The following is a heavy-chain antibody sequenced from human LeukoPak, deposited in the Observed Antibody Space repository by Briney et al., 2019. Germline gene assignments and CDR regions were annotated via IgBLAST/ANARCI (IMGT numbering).Heavy chain of an antibody. V-gene: IGHV3-7*01. Sequence: GGSLRLSCAASGFSISGYWMTWVRQAPGKGPEWVGNIQHDGKVKNYVDSVRGRFTISRDNAKNSVYLQMTSLRAEDSAVYFCGNQSRGGTCPELWGQGTQVTVSS. CDR2: IQHDGKVK. CDR1: GFSISGYW. D-gene: IGHD1-26*01. CDR3: GNQSRGGTCPEL. J-gene: IGHJ4*02.